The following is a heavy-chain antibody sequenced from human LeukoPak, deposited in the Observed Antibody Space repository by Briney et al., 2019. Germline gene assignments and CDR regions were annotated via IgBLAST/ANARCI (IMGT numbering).Heavy chain of an antibody. Sequence: SETLSLTCTVSGGSISSYYWSWIRQPPGKGLEWIGSIYYSGSTYYNPSLKSRVTISVDTSKNQFSLKLSSVTAADTAVYYCARHPRFPTRGPFDPWGQGTLVTVSS. CDR3: ARHPRFPTRGPFDP. D-gene: IGHD3-3*01. CDR1: GGSISSYY. J-gene: IGHJ5*02. CDR2: IYYSGST. V-gene: IGHV4-59*05.